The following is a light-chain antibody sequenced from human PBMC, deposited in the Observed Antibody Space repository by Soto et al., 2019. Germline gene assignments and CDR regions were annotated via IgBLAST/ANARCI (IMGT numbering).Light chain of an antibody. CDR2: GAS. V-gene: IGKV3-20*01. Sequence: IVLTHSPGTLSLSPWERATLSCRASQSVTSTSLAWYQQKPGQAPRLLMYGASSRATGTPDRISGGGSGTDFTLTISRLEPEDFAVYYCQHYVTSSINFGQGTRLEIK. CDR1: QSVTSTS. CDR3: QHYVTSSIN. J-gene: IGKJ5*01.